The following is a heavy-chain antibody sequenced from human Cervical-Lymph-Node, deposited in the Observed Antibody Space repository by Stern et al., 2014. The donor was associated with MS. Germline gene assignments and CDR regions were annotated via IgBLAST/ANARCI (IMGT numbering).Heavy chain of an antibody. V-gene: IGHV1-46*01. D-gene: IGHD2-2*01. J-gene: IGHJ4*02. CDR1: GYTFTGYY. Sequence: QMQLVQSGAEVKKPGASVKVSCKASGYTFTGYYMYWVRQASGQGLEWMGIINPTGGSTTYAQTFQGRVTMTADTSTSTVYMDLSSLTSEDTAIYYCARAGSSNSNYFDYWGQGTLVTVSS. CDR2: INPTGGST. CDR3: ARAGSSNSNYFDY.